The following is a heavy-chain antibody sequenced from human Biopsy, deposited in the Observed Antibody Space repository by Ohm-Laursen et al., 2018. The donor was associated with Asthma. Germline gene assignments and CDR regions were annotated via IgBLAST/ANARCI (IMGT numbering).Heavy chain of an antibody. Sequence: SVKVSCKSLGGTFNTYVIGWVRQVPGQGLEWMGGINSVFGTTTYPQKFQDRVMITADDSTSTVYMELSSLRSEDTAVYYCARKAGSCISRTCYSLDFWGQGTLVTVSS. V-gene: IGHV1-69*13. D-gene: IGHD2-2*01. CDR3: ARKAGSCISRTCYSLDF. J-gene: IGHJ4*02. CDR1: GGTFNTYV. CDR2: INSVFGTT.